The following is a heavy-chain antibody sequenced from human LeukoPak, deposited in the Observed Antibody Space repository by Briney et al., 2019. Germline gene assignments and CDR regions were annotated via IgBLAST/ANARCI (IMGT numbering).Heavy chain of an antibody. CDR3: AKGSSVGYYRDFDY. V-gene: IGHV3-21*01. CDR2: ISSSDSYI. J-gene: IGHJ4*02. Sequence: GGSLRLSCAASGFTFSSYNMNWVRQAPGKGLEWVSSISSSDSYIYYADSVKGRFTISRDNSKNTLYLQMNSLRAEDTAVYYCAKGSSVGYYRDFDYWGQGTLVTVSS. D-gene: IGHD2/OR15-2a*01. CDR1: GFTFSSYN.